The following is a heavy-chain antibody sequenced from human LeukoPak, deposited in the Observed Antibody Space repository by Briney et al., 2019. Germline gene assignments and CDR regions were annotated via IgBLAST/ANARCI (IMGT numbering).Heavy chain of an antibody. Sequence: SQTLSLTCAISGDSVSSNSAAWNWIRQSPSRGLEWLGRTYSRSKWYNDYAVSVKSRITINPDTSKNQFSLQLNSVTPEDTAVYYCARDLVVVPAAIGGDYYYYGMDVWGQGTTVTVSS. V-gene: IGHV6-1*01. D-gene: IGHD2-2*01. CDR1: GDSVSSNSAA. J-gene: IGHJ6*02. CDR2: TYSRSKWYN. CDR3: ARDLVVVPAAIGGDYYYYGMDV.